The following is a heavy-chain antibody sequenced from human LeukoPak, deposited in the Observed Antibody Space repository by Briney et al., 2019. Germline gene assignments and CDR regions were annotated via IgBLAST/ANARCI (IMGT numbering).Heavy chain of an antibody. Sequence: GGSLRLSCAASGFTFSSYSMNWVRQAPGKGLEWVSSISSSSSYIYYADSVKGRFTISRDNAKNSLYLQMNSLRAEDTAVYYCARPLTMVTTSAFDIWGQGTMVTVSS. J-gene: IGHJ3*02. CDR3: ARPLTMVTTSAFDI. CDR2: ISSSSSYI. D-gene: IGHD4-17*01. CDR1: GFTFSSYS. V-gene: IGHV3-21*01.